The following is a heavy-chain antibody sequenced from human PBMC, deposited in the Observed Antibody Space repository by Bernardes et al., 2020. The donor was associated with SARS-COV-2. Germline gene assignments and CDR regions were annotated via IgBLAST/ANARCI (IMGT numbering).Heavy chain of an antibody. CDR3: AKDQNVLVLLQYWYY. CDR1: GFTFSNYA. Sequence: GGSLRLSCAASGFTFSNYAMSWVRQAPGKGLEWVSAIMASGGTTYYADSVKGRFTISRDNSRKILYLQMNSLRADDTAVYYCAKDQNVLVLLQYWYYWGQGTLVTVSS. D-gene: IGHD3-9*01. J-gene: IGHJ4*02. CDR2: IMASGGTT. V-gene: IGHV3-23*01.